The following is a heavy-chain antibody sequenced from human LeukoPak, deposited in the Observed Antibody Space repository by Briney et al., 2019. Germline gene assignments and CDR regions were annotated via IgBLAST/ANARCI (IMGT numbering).Heavy chain of an antibody. Sequence: GGSLRLSCAASGFTFSSYAMHWVRQAPGKGLEWVAVISYDGSNEYYADSVKGRFTISRDNSKNTLYLQMNSLRAEDTAIYYCASIAVAASDYWGQGTLVTVSS. CDR2: ISYDGSNE. CDR1: GFTFSSYA. CDR3: ASIAVAASDY. D-gene: IGHD6-19*01. V-gene: IGHV3-30*04. J-gene: IGHJ4*02.